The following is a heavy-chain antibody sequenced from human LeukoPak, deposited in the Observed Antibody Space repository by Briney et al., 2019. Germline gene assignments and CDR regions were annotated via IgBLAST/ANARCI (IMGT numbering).Heavy chain of an antibody. CDR3: TRDDRLLEQLVRY. V-gene: IGHV3-49*03. J-gene: IGHJ4*02. CDR1: GFTFGDYA. CDR2: IRSKAYGGTT. D-gene: IGHD6-13*01. Sequence: GGSLRLSCTASGFTFGDYAMSWFRQAPGKGLEWVGFIRSKAYGGTTEYAASVKGRFTISRDDSKSIAYLQMNSLKTEDTAVYYCTRDDRLLEQLVRYWGQGTLVTVSS.